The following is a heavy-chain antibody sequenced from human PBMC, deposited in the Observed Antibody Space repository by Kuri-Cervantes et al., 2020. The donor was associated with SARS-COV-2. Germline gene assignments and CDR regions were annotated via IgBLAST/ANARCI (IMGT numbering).Heavy chain of an antibody. Sequence: SVKVSCKASGYTFTSYAMNWVRQAPGQGLEWMGGIIPILGIANYAQKLQGRVTITADKSTSTAYMELSSLRSEDTAVYYCARGGIVVVPAATGAFDIWGQGTMVTVSS. J-gene: IGHJ3*02. CDR3: ARGGIVVVPAATGAFDI. V-gene: IGHV1-69*10. D-gene: IGHD2-2*01. CDR1: GYTFTSYA. CDR2: IIPILGIA.